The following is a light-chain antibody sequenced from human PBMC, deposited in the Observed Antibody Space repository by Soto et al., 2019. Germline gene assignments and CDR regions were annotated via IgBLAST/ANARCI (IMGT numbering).Light chain of an antibody. J-gene: IGKJ4*01. CDR3: MQAIQNPLT. V-gene: IGKV2-28*01. CDR2: LGS. CDR1: QSLLHSNGYNY. Sequence: DIVMTQSPLSLPVTPGEPASISCRSSQSLLHSNGYNYLDWYLQKPGQSPQLLIYLGSNRASGVPDRFSGSGSGTDFTLKISRVEAEDVGVNYCMQAIQNPLTFGGGTKVEIK.